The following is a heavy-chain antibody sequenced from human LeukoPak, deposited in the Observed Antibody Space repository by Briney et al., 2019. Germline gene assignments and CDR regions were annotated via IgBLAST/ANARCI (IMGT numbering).Heavy chain of an antibody. CDR2: IIPIFGTA. Sequence: ASVKVSCKASGGTFSSYAISWVRQAPGQGLEWMGGIIPIFGTANYAQKFQGRVTITADESTSTAYMELSSLRSEDTAVYYCAAPQDMVRGVNHFDYWGQGTLVTVSS. J-gene: IGHJ4*02. CDR3: AAPQDMVRGVNHFDY. CDR1: GGTFSSYA. D-gene: IGHD3-10*01. V-gene: IGHV1-69*13.